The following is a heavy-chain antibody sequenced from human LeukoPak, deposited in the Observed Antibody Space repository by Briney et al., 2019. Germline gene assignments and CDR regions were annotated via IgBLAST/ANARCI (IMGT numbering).Heavy chain of an antibody. J-gene: IGHJ4*02. CDR3: ARSQSQSGSYRYYFAY. CDR1: GGSISSCY. Sequence: PSETLSLTCTVSGGSISSCYWSWIRQPPGKGLEWIGYIYYSGSTNYNPSLKSRVTISVDTSKNQFSLKLSSVTAADTAVYYCARSQSQSGSYRYYFAYWGQGILVTVSS. D-gene: IGHD1-26*01. V-gene: IGHV4-59*01. CDR2: IYYSGST.